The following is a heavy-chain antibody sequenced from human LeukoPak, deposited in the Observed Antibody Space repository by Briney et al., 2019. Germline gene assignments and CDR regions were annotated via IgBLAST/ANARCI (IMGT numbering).Heavy chain of an antibody. V-gene: IGHV4-34*01. D-gene: IGHD3-10*01. Sequence: SETLSLTCAVYGGSFSGYYWSWIRQSPGKGLEWIGEINQSGSTNHNPSLKSRVTISVDTSKNQFSLKVSSVTAADTAVYYCARGYGSGFAFWGQGTLVTVSS. CDR1: GGSFSGYY. CDR3: ARGYGSGFAF. CDR2: INQSGST. J-gene: IGHJ4*02.